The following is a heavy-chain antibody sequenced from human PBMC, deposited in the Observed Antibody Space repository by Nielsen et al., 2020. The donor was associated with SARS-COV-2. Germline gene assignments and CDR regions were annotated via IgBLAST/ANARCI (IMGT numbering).Heavy chain of an antibody. D-gene: IGHD2-15*01. CDR2: IYYSGSS. J-gene: IGHJ6*02. CDR1: GGSISSGGYF. CDR3: ARVALGSTNGMDV. V-gene: IGHV4-31*03. Sequence: SETLSLTCTVSGGSISSGGYFWSWISQHPGKGLEWIGYIYYSGSSYYNQSLKSRVTTSVDTSKKQFSLQLSSVTAADTAVYYCARVALGSTNGMDVWGQGTTVTVSS.